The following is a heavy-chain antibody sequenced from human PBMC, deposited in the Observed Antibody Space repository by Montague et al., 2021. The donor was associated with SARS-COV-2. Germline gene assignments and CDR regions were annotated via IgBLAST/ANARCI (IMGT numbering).Heavy chain of an antibody. V-gene: IGHV4-39*07. CDR1: GGSISSSSYY. CDR2: VFYSGTA. D-gene: IGHD6-13*01. J-gene: IGHJ4*02. Sequence: SETLSLTCSVSGGSISSSSYYWGWIRQSPGKGLEWIGSVFYSGTAYYNPSLKSRVTITADTSVKQFSLKLNSVTAADTGVYYCARVPFSSSWYYLDYWGQGTLVTVSS. CDR3: ARVPFSSSWYYLDY.